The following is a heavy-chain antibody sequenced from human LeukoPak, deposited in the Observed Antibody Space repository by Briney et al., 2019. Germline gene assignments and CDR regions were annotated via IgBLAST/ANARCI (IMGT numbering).Heavy chain of an antibody. J-gene: IGHJ4*02. D-gene: IGHD7-27*01. Sequence: PGGSLRLSCAASGFTFRTYWMHWVRQAPGKGLEWVSSISSSSSYIYYADSVKGRFTISRDNAKNSLYLQMNSLRAEDTAVYYCARAGRAHDYWGQGTLVTVSS. CDR3: ARAGRAHDY. CDR2: ISSSSSYI. V-gene: IGHV3-21*01. CDR1: GFTFRTYW.